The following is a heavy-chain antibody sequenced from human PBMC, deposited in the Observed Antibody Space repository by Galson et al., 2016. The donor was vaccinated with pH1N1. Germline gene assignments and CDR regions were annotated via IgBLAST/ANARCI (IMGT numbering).Heavy chain of an antibody. V-gene: IGHV5-51*03. CDR1: GSDFSNYW. CDR3: ARHRGGGGGDSYYFDY. Sequence: QSGAEVKKPGESLKISCTGSGSDFSNYWIGWVRQMPGKGLEWMGIIYPGDSDTRHSPSFQGQVTISADKSIDTAFLQWNSLKASDTAMYYCARHRGGGGGDSYYFDYWGQGALVTVSS. CDR2: IYPGDSDT. J-gene: IGHJ4*02. D-gene: IGHD2-21*02.